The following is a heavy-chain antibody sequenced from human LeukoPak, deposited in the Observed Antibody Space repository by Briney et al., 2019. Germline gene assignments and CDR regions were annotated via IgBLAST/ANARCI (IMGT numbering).Heavy chain of an antibody. CDR3: ANQPAHTRRDRYFDY. D-gene: IGHD1-14*01. V-gene: IGHV3-23*01. CDR2: ISGSGGST. J-gene: IGHJ4*02. Sequence: GGSLRLSCAASGFTFSSYAMSWVRQAPGKGLEWVSAISGSGGSTYYADSVKGRFTISRDNSKNTLYLQMNSLRAEDTAVYYCANQPAHTRRDRYFDYWGQGTLVTVSS. CDR1: GFTFSSYA.